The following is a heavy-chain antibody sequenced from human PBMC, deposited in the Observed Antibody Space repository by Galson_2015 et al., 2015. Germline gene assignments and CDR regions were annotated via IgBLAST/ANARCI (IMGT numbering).Heavy chain of an antibody. CDR1: GFTFDDYG. D-gene: IGHD4-17*01. J-gene: IGHJ4*02. CDR3: AKEAPSGDYVFDY. Sequence: SLRLSCAASGFTFDDYGMSWVRQAPGKGLEWVSGINWNGGSTGYADSVKGRFTISRDNAKNSLYLQMNSLRAEDTALYHYAKEAPSGDYVFDYWGQGTLVTVSS. V-gene: IGHV3-20*01. CDR2: INWNGGST.